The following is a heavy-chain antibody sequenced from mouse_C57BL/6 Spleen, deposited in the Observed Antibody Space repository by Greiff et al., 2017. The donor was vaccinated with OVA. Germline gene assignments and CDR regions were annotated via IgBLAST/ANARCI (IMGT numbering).Heavy chain of an antibody. CDR2: ISNLAYSI. CDR3: ARPLYGYDGDYAMDY. Sequence: EVQLVESGGGLVQPGGSLKLSCAASGFTFSDYGMAWVRQAPRKGPEWVAFISNLAYSIYYADTVTGRFTISRENAKNTLYLEMSSLRSEDTAMYYCARPLYGYDGDYAMDYWGQGTSVTVSS. CDR1: GFTFSDYG. D-gene: IGHD2-2*01. J-gene: IGHJ4*01. V-gene: IGHV5-15*01.